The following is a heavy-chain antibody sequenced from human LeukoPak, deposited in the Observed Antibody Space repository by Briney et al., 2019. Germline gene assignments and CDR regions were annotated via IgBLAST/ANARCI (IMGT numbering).Heavy chain of an antibody. CDR1: GFTVSSNY. CDR3: ASIMRDYYDSSGTLFDY. CDR2: IYSGGST. V-gene: IGHV3-66*01. Sequence: GGSLRLSCAASGFTVSSNYMSWVRQAPGKGLEWVSIIYSGGSTYYADSVKGRFTISRDNSKNTLYLQMNSLRAEDTAVYYCASIMRDYYDSSGTLFDYWGQETLVTVSS. J-gene: IGHJ4*02. D-gene: IGHD3-22*01.